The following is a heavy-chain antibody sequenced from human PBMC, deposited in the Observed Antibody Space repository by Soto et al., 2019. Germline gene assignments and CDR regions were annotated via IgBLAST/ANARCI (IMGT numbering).Heavy chain of an antibody. V-gene: IGHV4-59*01. Sequence: SETLSLTCTVSGGSISSNYWSWIRQPPGKGLEWIGYIYYSGSTNYNPSLKSRVTISVDTSKNQFSLKLSSVTAADTAVYYCARDPDYWGQGTLVTVSS. J-gene: IGHJ4*02. CDR1: GGSISSNY. CDR3: ARDPDY. CDR2: IYYSGST.